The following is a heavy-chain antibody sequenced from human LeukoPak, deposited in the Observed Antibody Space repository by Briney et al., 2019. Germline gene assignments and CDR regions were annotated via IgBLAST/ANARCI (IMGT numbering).Heavy chain of an antibody. Sequence: SQTLSLTCAVSGGSISSGGYSWSWIRQPPGKGLEWIGYIYHSGSTYYNPSLTSRVTISVDRSKNQFSLKLSSVTAADTAVYYCASSYGDYDWYFDLWGRGTLVTVSS. V-gene: IGHV4-30-2*01. J-gene: IGHJ2*01. CDR3: ASSYGDYDWYFDL. CDR2: IYHSGST. D-gene: IGHD4-17*01. CDR1: GGSISSGGYS.